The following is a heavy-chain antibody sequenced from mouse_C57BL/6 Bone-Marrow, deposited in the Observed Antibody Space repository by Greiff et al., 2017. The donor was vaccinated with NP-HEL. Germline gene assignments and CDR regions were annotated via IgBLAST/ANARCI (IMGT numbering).Heavy chain of an antibody. V-gene: IGHV1-18*01. D-gene: IGHD1-1*01. CDR3: ARDHYGSDWYFEV. Sequence: VQLQQSGPELVKPGASVKIPCKASGYTFTDYNMDWVKQSHGKSLEWIGDINPNNGGTIYNQKFKGKATLTVDKSSSTAYMELRSLTSEDTAVYYCARDHYGSDWYFEVWGTGTTVTVSS. J-gene: IGHJ1*03. CDR2: INPNNGGT. CDR1: GYTFTDYN.